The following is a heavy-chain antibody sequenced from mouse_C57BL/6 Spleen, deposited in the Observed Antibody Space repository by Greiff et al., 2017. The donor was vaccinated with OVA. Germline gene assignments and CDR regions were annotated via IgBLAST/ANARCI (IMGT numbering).Heavy chain of an antibody. CDR2: ISSGGDYI. D-gene: IGHD1-1*01. J-gene: IGHJ1*03. V-gene: IGHV5-9-1*02. CDR1: GFTFSSYA. CDR3: TRDYYYGSSYEDWYFDV. Sequence: EVMLVESGAGLVKPGGSLKLSCAASGFTFSSYAMSWVRQTPEKRLEWVAYISSGGDYIYYADTVKGRFTISRDNARNTLYLQMSSLKSEDTAMYYCTRDYYYGSSYEDWYFDVWGTGTTVTVSS.